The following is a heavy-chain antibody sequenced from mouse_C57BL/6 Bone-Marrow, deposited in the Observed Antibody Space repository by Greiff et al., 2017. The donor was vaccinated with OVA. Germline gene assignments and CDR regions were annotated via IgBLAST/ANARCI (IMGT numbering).Heavy chain of an antibody. V-gene: IGHV1-58*01. D-gene: IGHD1-1*01. J-gene: IGHJ1*03. CDR2: IYIGNGYT. CDR1: GYTFTSYG. Sequence: EVKLVESGAELVRPGSSVKMSCKTSGYTFTSYGINWVKQRPGQGLEWIGYIYIGNGYTEYNEKFKGKATLTSDTSSSTAYMQLSSLTSEDSAIYFCATTVVARGGDWYFDVWGTGTTVTVSS. CDR3: ATTVVARGGDWYFDV.